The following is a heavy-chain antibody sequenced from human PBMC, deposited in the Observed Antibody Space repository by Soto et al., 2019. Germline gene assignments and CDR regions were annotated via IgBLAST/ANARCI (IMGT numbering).Heavy chain of an antibody. CDR1: GYTFTSYY. CDR2: INPSGGST. Sequence: QVQLVQSGAEVKKPGASVKVSCKASGYTFTSYYMHWVRQAPGQGLEWMGIINPSGGSTSYPQKFQGRVTMTRDTSTSTVYMELSSLRSEDTAVYYCARNGMVVPAAIGWFDPWGQGTLVTVSS. J-gene: IGHJ5*02. CDR3: ARNGMVVPAAIGWFDP. V-gene: IGHV1-46*01. D-gene: IGHD2-2*01.